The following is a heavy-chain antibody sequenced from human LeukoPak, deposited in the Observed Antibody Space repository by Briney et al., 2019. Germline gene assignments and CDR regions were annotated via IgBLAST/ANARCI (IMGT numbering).Heavy chain of an antibody. CDR2: IWYDGSNK. CDR3: ARVGGAYYDFWSGYYPGNDWFDP. D-gene: IGHD3-3*01. CDR1: GFTFSSYG. J-gene: IGHJ5*02. Sequence: PGGSLRLSCAASGFTFSSYGMHWVRQAPGKGLEWVAVIWYDGSNKYYADSVKGRFTISRDNSKNTLYLQMNSLRAEDTAVYYCARVGGAYYDFWSGYYPGNDWFDPWGQGTLVTVSS. V-gene: IGHV3-33*01.